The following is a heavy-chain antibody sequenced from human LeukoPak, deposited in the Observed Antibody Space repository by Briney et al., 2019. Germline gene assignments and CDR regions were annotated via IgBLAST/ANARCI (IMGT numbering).Heavy chain of an antibody. V-gene: IGHV3-23*01. CDR3: AKEYYIAVAGDYYFDY. D-gene: IGHD6-19*01. J-gene: IGHJ4*02. CDR1: GFTFSSYA. CDR2: ISGSGGST. Sequence: PGGSLRLSCAASGFTFSSYAMSWVRQAPGKGLEWVSAISGSGGSTYYADSVKGRFTISRDNSKSTLYLQMNSLRAEDTAVYYCAKEYYIAVAGDYYFDYWGQGTLVTVSS.